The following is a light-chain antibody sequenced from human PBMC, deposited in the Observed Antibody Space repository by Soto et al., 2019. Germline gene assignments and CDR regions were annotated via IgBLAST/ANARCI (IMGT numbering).Light chain of an antibody. CDR2: DVS. V-gene: IGLV2-14*01. CDR1: SSDVGGYNY. J-gene: IGLJ2*01. CDR3: SSCTSSSTVV. Sequence: QSVLTQPASVSGSPGQSITISCTGTSSDVGGYNYVSWFQQHPGKAPNLMIYDVSNRPSGVSNCFSGSKSGNTASLTISGLQAEDEADYYCSSCTSSSTVVFGAGTKLTVL.